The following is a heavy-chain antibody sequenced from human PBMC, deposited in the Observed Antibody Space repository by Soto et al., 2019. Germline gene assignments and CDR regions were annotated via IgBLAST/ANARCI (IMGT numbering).Heavy chain of an antibody. CDR3: ARQRGLAYCGGDCYADY. Sequence: GESLKISCKGSGYSFTSYWIGWVRQMPGKGLEWIGIIYPGDSDTRYSPSFQGQVTISADKSISTAYLQWSSLKASDTAMYYCARQRGLAYCGGDCYADYWGQGTLVTVSS. J-gene: IGHJ4*02. CDR2: IYPGDSDT. V-gene: IGHV5-51*01. CDR1: GYSFTSYW. D-gene: IGHD2-21*02.